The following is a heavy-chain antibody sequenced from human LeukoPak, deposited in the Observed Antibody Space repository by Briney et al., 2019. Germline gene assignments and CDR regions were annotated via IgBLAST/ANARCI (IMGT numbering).Heavy chain of an antibody. J-gene: IGHJ4*02. CDR3: AREPTVTTSGY. V-gene: IGHV3-21*01. CDR1: GFPFSSYW. D-gene: IGHD4-17*01. CDR2: ISSRSSSI. Sequence: PGGSLRLSCAASGFPFSSYWMTWVRQAPGKGLEWVSSISSRSSSIYYADSVKGRFTISRDDAKNSLYLQMNSLRTEDTAIYFCAREPTVTTSGYWGQGTLVTVSS.